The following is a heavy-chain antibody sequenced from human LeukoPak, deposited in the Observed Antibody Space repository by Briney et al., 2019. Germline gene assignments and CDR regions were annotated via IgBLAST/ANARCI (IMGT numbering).Heavy chain of an antibody. V-gene: IGHV5-51*01. CDR2: IFPGDSDT. CDR3: ARRDQPLLYYFDY. Sequence: GESLKISCKGSGYRFTSYWIAWVRQMPGKGLEWMGIIFPGDSDTTYNPSFQGQVTISVDTSISTAYLQWNSLKASDAAMYFCARRDQPLLYYFDYWGQGTLVTVSS. D-gene: IGHD2-2*01. CDR1: GYRFTSYW. J-gene: IGHJ4*02.